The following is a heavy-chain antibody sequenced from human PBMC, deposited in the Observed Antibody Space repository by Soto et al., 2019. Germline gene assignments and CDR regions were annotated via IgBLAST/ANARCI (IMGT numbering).Heavy chain of an antibody. CDR2: INHSGST. CDR1: GGSFSGYY. V-gene: IGHV4-34*01. Sequence: QVQLQQWGAGLLKPSETLSLTCAVYGGSFSGYYWSWIRQPPGKGLEWIGEINHSGSTNYNPSLKSRVTISVDTSKTQFSLKLSSVTAADTAVYYCARKGTTGHLDYWGQGTLVTVSS. J-gene: IGHJ4*02. D-gene: IGHD4-17*01. CDR3: ARKGTTGHLDY.